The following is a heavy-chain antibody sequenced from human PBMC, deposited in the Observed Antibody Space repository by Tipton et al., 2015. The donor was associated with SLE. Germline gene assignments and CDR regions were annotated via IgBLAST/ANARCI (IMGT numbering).Heavy chain of an antibody. J-gene: IGHJ4*02. V-gene: IGHV3-48*03. CDR3: ALQTMGAVTSFDY. CDR1: GFTFSSYE. Sequence: SLRLSCAASGFTFSSYEMNWVRQAPGKGLEWVSYISSSGSTIYYADSVKGRFTISRDNAKNSLYLQMNSLRAEDTAVYYCALQTMGAVTSFDYWGQGTLVTVSS. CDR2: ISSSGSTI. D-gene: IGHD4-17*01.